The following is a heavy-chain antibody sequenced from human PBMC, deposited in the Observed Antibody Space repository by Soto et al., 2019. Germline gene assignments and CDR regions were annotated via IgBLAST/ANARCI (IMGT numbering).Heavy chain of an antibody. Sequence: SETLSLTCTVSGASISSGDYYWSWIRQPPGKGLEWIGYIYYSGSTYYNTSLKSRVTISVDTSKNQFSLKLSSVTAADTAVYYCAYDYGDYKFDPWGQGTLVTVSS. CDR3: AYDYGDYKFDP. CDR2: IYYSGST. D-gene: IGHD4-17*01. CDR1: GASISSGDYY. J-gene: IGHJ5*02. V-gene: IGHV4-30-4*01.